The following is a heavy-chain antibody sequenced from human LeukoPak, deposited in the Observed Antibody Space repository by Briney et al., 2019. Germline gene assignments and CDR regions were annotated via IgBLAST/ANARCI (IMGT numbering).Heavy chain of an antibody. V-gene: IGHV4-38-2*02. CDR3: ARARYYDSSGSKFDY. CDR2: IYHSGNT. J-gene: IGHJ4*02. D-gene: IGHD3-22*01. Sequence: SETLSLTCTVSGYSISSAYYWGWIRQPPGKGLEWIGKIYHSGNTYYNPSLKSRVTISVDKSKNQFSLKLSSVTAADTAVYYCARARYYDSSGSKFDYWGQGTLVTVSS. CDR1: GYSISSAYY.